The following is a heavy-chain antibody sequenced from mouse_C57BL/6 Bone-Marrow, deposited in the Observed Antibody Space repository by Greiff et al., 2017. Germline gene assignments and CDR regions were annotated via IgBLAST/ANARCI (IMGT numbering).Heavy chain of an antibody. J-gene: IGHJ2*01. D-gene: IGHD1-1*01. Sequence: EVQLQQSGPELVKPGASVKISCKASGYTFTDYYMNWVKQSHGKSLEWIGDINPNNGGTSYNQKLKGKATLTVDKSSSTAYMELRSLTPEDSAVYYCARDYYGSSWYFYYWGQGTILTVSS. V-gene: IGHV1-26*01. CDR3: ARDYYGSSWYFYY. CDR1: GYTFTDYY. CDR2: INPNNGGT.